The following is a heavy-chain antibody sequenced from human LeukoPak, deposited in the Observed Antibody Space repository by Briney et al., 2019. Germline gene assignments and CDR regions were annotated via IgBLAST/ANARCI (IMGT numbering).Heavy chain of an antibody. Sequence: SETLSLTCAVYGGSLSGYYWSWIRQPPGKGLEWIGEINHSGSTNYNPSLKSRVTISVDTSKNQFSLKLSSVTAADTAVYYCARGQWLPGFDYWGQGTLVTVSS. CDR2: INHSGST. D-gene: IGHD5-12*01. V-gene: IGHV4-34*01. J-gene: IGHJ4*02. CDR3: ARGQWLPGFDY. CDR1: GGSLSGYY.